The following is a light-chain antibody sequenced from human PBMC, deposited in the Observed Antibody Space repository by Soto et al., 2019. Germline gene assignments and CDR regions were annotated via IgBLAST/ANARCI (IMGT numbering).Light chain of an antibody. CDR3: CSYGGSYTWV. CDR1: SGDVGGYNF. V-gene: IGLV2-11*01. J-gene: IGLJ3*02. CDR2: DVS. Sequence: QSALTQPRSVSGSPGQSVTISCTGASGDVGGYNFVSWYQQHPGKAPTLMIFDVSQRPLGVPDRFSGSKSGNTASLTISGLQAEDEADYYCCSYGGSYTWVFGGGTKLTVL.